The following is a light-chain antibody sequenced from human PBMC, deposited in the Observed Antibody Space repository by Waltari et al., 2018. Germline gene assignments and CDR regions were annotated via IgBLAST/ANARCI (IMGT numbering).Light chain of an antibody. J-gene: IGKJ1*01. CDR2: GAS. CDR1: QSVSSN. CDR3: QQYNNWPRT. Sequence: EIVITQSPATLSVSPGERATLTCRASQSVSSNLAWYQQKPGQAPRLLIYGASTRATGIPARFSGSGSGTEFTLTISSMQSEDFAVYYCQQYNNWPRTFGQGTKVEIK. V-gene: IGKV3-15*01.